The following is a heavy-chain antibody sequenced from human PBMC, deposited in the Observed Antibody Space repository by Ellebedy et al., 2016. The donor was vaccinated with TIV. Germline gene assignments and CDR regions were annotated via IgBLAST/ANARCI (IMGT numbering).Heavy chain of an antibody. Sequence: GGSLRLSXAASGFTFSTYSMNWVRQAPGKGLEWVSGISGRGINTYYEDSVKGRFTISRDNSKNTLYLQMNSLRAEDTAIYYCAKDPYYGSGYFDLWGRGTLVTVSS. CDR3: AKDPYYGSGYFDL. CDR2: ISGRGINT. CDR1: GFTFSTYS. V-gene: IGHV3-23*01. J-gene: IGHJ2*01. D-gene: IGHD3-16*01.